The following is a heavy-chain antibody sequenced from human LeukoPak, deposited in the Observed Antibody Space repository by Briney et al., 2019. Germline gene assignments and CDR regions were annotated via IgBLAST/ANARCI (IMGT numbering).Heavy chain of an antibody. D-gene: IGHD1-26*01. V-gene: IGHV4-38-2*01. Sequence: SETLSLTCAVSGYSLSSGYYWGWIRQPPGKGLEWIGSIYHSGSTYYNPSLKSRVTISVDTSKNQFSLKLSSGTAADTAVYYCARQNSGSYSGWFDPWGQGTLVTVSS. CDR2: IYHSGST. CDR3: ARQNSGSYSGWFDP. J-gene: IGHJ5*02. CDR1: GYSLSSGYY.